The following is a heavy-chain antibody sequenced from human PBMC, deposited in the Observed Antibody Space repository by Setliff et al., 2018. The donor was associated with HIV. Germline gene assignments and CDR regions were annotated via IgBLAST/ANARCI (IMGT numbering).Heavy chain of an antibody. CDR2: IRSKAYGGTT. CDR1: GFTFGDYA. V-gene: IGHV3-49*04. CDR3: TREAEYYYYGMDV. J-gene: IGHJ6*02. Sequence: GESLTISCTASGFTFGDYAMSWVRQAPGKGLEWVGFIRSKAYGGTTEYAASVKGRFTISRDDSKSISYLQMNRLKTEDTAVYYCTREAEYYYYGMDVWGQGTTVTVSS.